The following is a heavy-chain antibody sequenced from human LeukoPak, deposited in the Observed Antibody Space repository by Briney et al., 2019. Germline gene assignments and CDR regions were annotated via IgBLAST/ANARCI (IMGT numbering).Heavy chain of an antibody. CDR2: IYTSGST. D-gene: IGHD5-12*01. Sequence: PSETLSLTCTVSGGSISSYYWSWIRQPAGKGLEWIGRIYTSGSTNYNPSLKSRVTMSVDTSMNQFSLKLSSVTAADTAVYYCARSDGYSGYGGSFDYWGQGTLVTVSS. J-gene: IGHJ4*02. CDR1: GGSISSYY. V-gene: IGHV4-4*07. CDR3: ARSDGYSGYGGSFDY.